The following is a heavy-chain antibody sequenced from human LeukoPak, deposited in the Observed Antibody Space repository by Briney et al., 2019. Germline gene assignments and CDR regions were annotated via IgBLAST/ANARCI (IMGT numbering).Heavy chain of an antibody. V-gene: IGHV1-24*01. J-gene: IGHJ4*02. CDR3: ARGDEYYYGSGSYYDNY. D-gene: IGHD3-10*01. CDR1: GYTLTELS. CDR2: FDPEDGET. Sequence: ASVKVSCKVSGYTLTELSMHWVRQAPGKGLEWMGGFDPEDGETIYAQKFQGRVTMTEDTSTDTAYMELSSLRSEDTAVYYCARGDEYYYGSGSYYDNYWGQGTLVTVSS.